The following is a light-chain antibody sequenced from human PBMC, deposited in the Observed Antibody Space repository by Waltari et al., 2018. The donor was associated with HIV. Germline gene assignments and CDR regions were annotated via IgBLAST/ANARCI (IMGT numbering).Light chain of an antibody. J-gene: IGLJ3*02. Sequence: QSMLTQPPSVSAAPGQKVTLSCPGTGSNLANNYVSWYQHLPGAAPPLVIYDNDNRPSGIPDRFSGSKSGASATLVITGLQTGDEGDYYCGTWDSSLNAGVFGGGTKLTVL. V-gene: IGLV1-51*01. CDR3: GTWDSSLNAGV. CDR2: DND. CDR1: GSNLANNY.